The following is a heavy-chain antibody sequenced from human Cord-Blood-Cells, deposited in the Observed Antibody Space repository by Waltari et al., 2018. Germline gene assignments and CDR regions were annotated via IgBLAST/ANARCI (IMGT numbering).Heavy chain of an antibody. J-gene: IGHJ4*02. Sequence: QVQLVESGGGVVQPGRSLRLSCAASGFTFSRSGMHWVRQAPGKGLEWVAVIWYDGSNKYYADAVKGRFTISRDNSKNTLYLQMNSLRAEDTAVYYCARDSSSGLDYWGQGTLVTVSS. CDR2: IWYDGSNK. D-gene: IGHD6-19*01. V-gene: IGHV3-33*01. CDR1: GFTFSRSG. CDR3: ARDSSSGLDY.